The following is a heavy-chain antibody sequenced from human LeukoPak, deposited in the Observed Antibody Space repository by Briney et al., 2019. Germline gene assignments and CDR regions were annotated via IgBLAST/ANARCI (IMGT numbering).Heavy chain of an antibody. V-gene: IGHV4-59*01. D-gene: IGHD2-15*01. Sequence: PSETLSLPCTVSRGSISSYYWSWIRQPPGKGLEWIGYIYYSGSTNYNPSLKSRVTISVDTSKNQFSLKLSSVTAADTAVYYCARYCSGGGCYIDTFDYWGQGTLVTVSS. CDR1: RGSISSYY. CDR3: ARYCSGGGCYIDTFDY. J-gene: IGHJ4*02. CDR2: IYYSGST.